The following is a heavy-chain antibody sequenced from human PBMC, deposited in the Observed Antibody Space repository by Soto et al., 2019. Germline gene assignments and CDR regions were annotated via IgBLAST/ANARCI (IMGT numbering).Heavy chain of an antibody. J-gene: IGHJ4*01. CDR2: IKSKTDGGTT. D-gene: IGHD3-22*01. V-gene: IGHV3-15*07. Sequence: GSLRLSCAASGFTFSSYGMHWVRQAPGKGLEWVGRIKSKTDGGTTDYAEPVKGRFAISRDDSNNMVYLQMNSLKIEDTAVYYCTTDSYSTIIIVRFDYWGHGTLVTVSS. CDR3: TTDSYSTIIIVRFDY. CDR1: GFTFSSYG.